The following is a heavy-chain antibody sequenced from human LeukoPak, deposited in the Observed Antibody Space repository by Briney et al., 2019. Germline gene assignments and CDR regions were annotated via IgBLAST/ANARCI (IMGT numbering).Heavy chain of an antibody. V-gene: IGHV3-30-3*01. CDR3: ARSTEDRDYGDYATDY. Sequence: GGSLRLSCAASGFTFSSYAMHWVRQAPGKGLEWVAVISYDGSNKYYADSVKGRFTISRDNSKNTLYLQMNSLRAEDTAVYYCARSTEDRDYGDYATDYWGQGTLVTVSS. CDR1: GFTFSSYA. J-gene: IGHJ4*02. D-gene: IGHD4-17*01. CDR2: ISYDGSNK.